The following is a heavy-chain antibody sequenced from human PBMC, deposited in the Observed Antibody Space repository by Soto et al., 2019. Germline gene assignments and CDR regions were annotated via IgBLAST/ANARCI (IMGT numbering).Heavy chain of an antibody. CDR3: ARDQTGITTAGGGRIDH. Sequence: GGSLRLSCAASGFTFSSYGMHWVRQAPGKGLEWVAVIWYDGSNKYYADSVKGRFTISRDNSKNTLYLQMSGLTPEDTAFYYCARDQTGITTAGGGRIDHWGQGTLVTVSS. V-gene: IGHV3-30*19. CDR2: IWYDGSNK. J-gene: IGHJ4*02. D-gene: IGHD6-13*01. CDR1: GFTFSSYG.